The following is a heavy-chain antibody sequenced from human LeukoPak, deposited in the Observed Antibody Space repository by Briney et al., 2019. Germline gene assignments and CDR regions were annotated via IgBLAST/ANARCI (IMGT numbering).Heavy chain of an antibody. J-gene: IGHJ4*02. Sequence: ASVKVSCKASGYTFTSYAMRWVRQAPGQRLEWMGWINAGNGNTKYSQKFQGRVTITRDTSASTAYMELSSLRSEDTAVYYCARELYSGYDLPDYWGQGTLVTVSS. CDR1: GYTFTSYA. CDR3: ARELYSGYDLPDY. D-gene: IGHD5-12*01. CDR2: INAGNGNT. V-gene: IGHV1-3*01.